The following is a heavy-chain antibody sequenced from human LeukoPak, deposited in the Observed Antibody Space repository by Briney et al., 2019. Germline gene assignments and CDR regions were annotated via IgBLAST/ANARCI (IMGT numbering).Heavy chain of an antibody. CDR1: GFTFSSYG. Sequence: GGSLRLSCAASGFTFSSYGMHWVRQAPGKGLEWVAVISYDGSNKYYADSVKGRFTISRDNSKNTLYLQMNSLRAEDTAVYYCAKPPFDPWGQGTLVTVSS. CDR3: AKPPFDP. J-gene: IGHJ5*02. CDR2: ISYDGSNK. V-gene: IGHV3-30*18.